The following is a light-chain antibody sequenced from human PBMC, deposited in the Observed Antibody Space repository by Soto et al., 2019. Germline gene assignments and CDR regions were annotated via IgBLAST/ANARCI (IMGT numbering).Light chain of an antibody. CDR1: SSDVGGYNY. Sequence: QCALTQPASVSGSPGQSITISCTGTSSDVGGYNYVSWYQQHPGKAPKLMIYDVTNRPSGVSNRFSGSKSGNTASLTISGLQAEDEADYYCGSYTTTSTYVFGPGTKLTVL. V-gene: IGLV2-14*01. J-gene: IGLJ1*01. CDR2: DVT. CDR3: GSYTTTSTYV.